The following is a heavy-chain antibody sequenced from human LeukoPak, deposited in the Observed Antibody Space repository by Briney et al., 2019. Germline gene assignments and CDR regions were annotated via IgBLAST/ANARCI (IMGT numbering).Heavy chain of an antibody. CDR2: MNPNSGNT. Sequence: PGASVKVSCKASGYTFTRYDINWVRQATGQGLEWMGWMNPNSGNTGYAQKFQGRVTMTRNTSISTAYMELSSLRSEDTAVYYCARHPYYYGSGKYYMDVWGKGTTVTVSS. V-gene: IGHV1-8*01. CDR3: ARHPYYYGSGKYYMDV. D-gene: IGHD3-10*01. CDR1: GYTFTRYD. J-gene: IGHJ6*03.